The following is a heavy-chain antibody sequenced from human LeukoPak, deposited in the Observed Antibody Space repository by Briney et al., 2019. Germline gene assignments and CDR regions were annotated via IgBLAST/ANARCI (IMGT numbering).Heavy chain of an antibody. Sequence: SETLSLTCAVYGGSFSGYYWSWIRQPPGKGLEWIGEINHSGSTNYDPSLKSRVTISVDTSKNQFSLKLSSVTAADTAVYYCAKYCSGGSCYFAFDIWGQGTMVTVSS. D-gene: IGHD2-15*01. CDR1: GGSFSGYY. V-gene: IGHV4-34*01. J-gene: IGHJ3*02. CDR2: INHSGST. CDR3: AKYCSGGSCYFAFDI.